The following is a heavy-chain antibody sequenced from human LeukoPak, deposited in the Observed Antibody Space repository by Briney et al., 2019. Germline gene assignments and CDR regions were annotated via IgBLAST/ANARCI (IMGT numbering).Heavy chain of an antibody. D-gene: IGHD3-22*01. J-gene: IGHJ4*02. CDR3: ATTRYYYDSSGYSNFDY. CDR2: ISGSGGST. Sequence: QPGGSLRLSCAASGFTFSSYAMNWVRQAPGKWLEWVSAISGSGGSTYYADSVKIRFTISSDNYKNTLYLQMNSLSAEDTAVYYCATTRYYYDSSGYSNFDYWGQGTLVTVSS. V-gene: IGHV3-23*01. CDR1: GFTFSSYA.